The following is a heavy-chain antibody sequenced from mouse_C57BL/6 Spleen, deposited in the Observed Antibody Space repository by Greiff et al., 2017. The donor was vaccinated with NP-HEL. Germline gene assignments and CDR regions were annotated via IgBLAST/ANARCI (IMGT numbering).Heavy chain of an antibody. CDR1: GYAFSSSW. V-gene: IGHV1-82*01. CDR3: ARWRSPYAMDY. J-gene: IGHJ4*01. CDR2: LYPGDGDT. Sequence: QVQLKQSGPELVKPGASVKISCKASGYAFSSSWMNWVKQRPGKGLEWIGRLYPGDGDTNYNGKFKGKATLTADKSSSTAYMQRSSLTSEDSAVYFCARWRSPYAMDYWGQGTSVTVSS.